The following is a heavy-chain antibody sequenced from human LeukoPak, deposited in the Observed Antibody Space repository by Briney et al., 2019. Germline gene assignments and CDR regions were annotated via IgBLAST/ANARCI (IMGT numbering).Heavy chain of an antibody. CDR1: GFTFRSYG. Sequence: PGGSLRLSCAASGFTFRSYGMHWVRQAPGKGLVWVSRINSDGSSTSYADSVKGRFTISRDNAKNTLYLQMNSLRAEDTAVYYCARGGRWDYFDYWGQGTLVTVSS. V-gene: IGHV3-74*01. CDR2: INSDGSST. CDR3: ARGGRWDYFDY. J-gene: IGHJ4*02. D-gene: IGHD3/OR15-3a*01.